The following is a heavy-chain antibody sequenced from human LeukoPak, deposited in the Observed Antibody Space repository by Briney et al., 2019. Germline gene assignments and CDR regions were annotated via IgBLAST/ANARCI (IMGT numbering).Heavy chain of an antibody. Sequence: SQTLSLTCTVSGGSISSGGYYWSWIRQHPGRGLEWIGYIYYSGSTHYNPSLKSRVTISVDTSKNQFSLKLSAVTAADTAVYYCARDMTDWWFDPWGQGTLVTVSS. D-gene: IGHD3-9*01. J-gene: IGHJ5*02. CDR2: IYYSGST. V-gene: IGHV4-31*03. CDR1: GGSISSGGYY. CDR3: ARDMTDWWFDP.